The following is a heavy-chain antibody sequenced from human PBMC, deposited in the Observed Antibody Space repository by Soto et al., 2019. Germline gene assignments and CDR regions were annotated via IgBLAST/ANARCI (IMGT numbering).Heavy chain of an antibody. D-gene: IGHD2-8*01. Sequence: SETLSLTCTVSGGSISSSSYYWGWIRQHPEKGLEWIGYISYSGSTFYHSSLKSRVTISLDTSKKQFSLTLTSVTAADTAVYYCARSAQWDGFDPWGQGTMVTVSS. CDR1: GGSISSSSYY. CDR2: ISYSGST. J-gene: IGHJ3*01. V-gene: IGHV4-31*03. CDR3: ARSAQWDGFDP.